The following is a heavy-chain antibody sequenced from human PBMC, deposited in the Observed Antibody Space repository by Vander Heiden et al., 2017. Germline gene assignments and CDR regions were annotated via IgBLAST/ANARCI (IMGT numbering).Heavy chain of an antibody. Sequence: EVRLVETGGGLIQPGGSQRLSCAASGLGVSNNYMSGVRQAQGKGLEGVSVIYSGGTTYYAVSVRGRFTISRDSSKNTLYLQMNSLRVEDTAVYYCTREGGGYDFRVFDYWGQGTLVTVSS. V-gene: IGHV3-53*02. D-gene: IGHD1-26*01. CDR3: TREGGGYDFRVFDY. CDR2: IYSGGTT. CDR1: GLGVSNNY. J-gene: IGHJ4*02.